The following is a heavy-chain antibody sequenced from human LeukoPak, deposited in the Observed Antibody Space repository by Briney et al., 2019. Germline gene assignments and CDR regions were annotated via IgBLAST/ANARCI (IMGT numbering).Heavy chain of an antibody. V-gene: IGHV3-48*03. CDR1: GFTFSSYE. D-gene: IGHD1-26*01. CDR2: ISNSGSTI. CDR3: ARVNSGSYSDY. Sequence: GGSLRLSCAASGFTFSSYEMNWVRQAPGKGLEWVSYISNSGSTIYYADSVKGRFTISRDNARNSLYLQMNSLRAEDTAVYYCARVNSGSYSDYWGQGTLVTVSS. J-gene: IGHJ4*02.